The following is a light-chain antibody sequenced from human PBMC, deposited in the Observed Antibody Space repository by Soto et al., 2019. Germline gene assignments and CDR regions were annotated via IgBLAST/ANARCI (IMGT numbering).Light chain of an antibody. Sequence: QSALTQPASVSASLGQSITISCTGTSSDVGGYNYVSWYQQRPGKAPNLIIFEVSHRPSGVSNRFSGIKSGNTASLTISGLQAEDETDYYCTSYTSSATHVFGTGTKVTAL. V-gene: IGLV2-14*01. CDR3: TSYTSSATHV. CDR2: EVS. J-gene: IGLJ1*01. CDR1: SSDVGGYNY.